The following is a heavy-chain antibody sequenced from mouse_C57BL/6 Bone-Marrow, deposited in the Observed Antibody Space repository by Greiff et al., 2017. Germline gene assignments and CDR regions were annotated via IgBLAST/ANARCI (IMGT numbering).Heavy chain of an antibody. Sequence: VKVVESGAELVRPGASVTLSCKASGYTFTDYEMHWVKQTPVHGLEWIGAIDPETGGTAYNQKFKGKAILTADKSSSTAYMELRSLTSEDSAVYYWTRDGGSDSVFAYWGQGTLVTVSA. J-gene: IGHJ3*01. CDR3: TRDGGSDSVFAY. CDR1: GYTFTDYE. CDR2: IDPETGGT. D-gene: IGHD1-1*02. V-gene: IGHV1-15*01.